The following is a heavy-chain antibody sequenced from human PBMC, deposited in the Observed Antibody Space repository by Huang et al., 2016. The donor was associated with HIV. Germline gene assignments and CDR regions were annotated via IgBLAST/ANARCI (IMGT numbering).Heavy chain of an antibody. V-gene: IGHV4-34*02. Sequence: QVQLKQWGAGLLKPSETLSLTCAVYGGAFRGSSWTWIRPFPEKGLEWIGDINHNGKSIYNPSLSARVTISTDTSKNHFSLHLTSVTAADTALYYCARGFNYYASDNLGVYYFDSWGLGTLVTVSP. CDR1: GGAFRGSS. J-gene: IGHJ4*02. CDR2: INHNGKS. CDR3: ARGFNYYASDNLGVYYFDS. D-gene: IGHD3-10*01.